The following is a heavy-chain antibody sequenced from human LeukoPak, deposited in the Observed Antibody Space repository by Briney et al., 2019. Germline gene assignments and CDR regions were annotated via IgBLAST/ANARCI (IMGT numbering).Heavy chain of an antibody. V-gene: IGHV4-34*01. Sequence: SETLSLTCAVYGGSFSGYYWSWISQPPGKGLEWIGEINHSGSTNYNPSLKSRVTISVDTSKNQFSLKLSSVTAADTAVYYCARPRKRDAGYSSSWYGLYFDYWGQGTLVTVSS. D-gene: IGHD6-13*01. CDR1: GGSFSGYY. J-gene: IGHJ4*02. CDR2: INHSGST. CDR3: ARPRKRDAGYSSSWYGLYFDY.